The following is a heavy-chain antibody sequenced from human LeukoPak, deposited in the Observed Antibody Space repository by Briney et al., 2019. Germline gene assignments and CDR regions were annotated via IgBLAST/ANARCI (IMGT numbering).Heavy chain of an antibody. CDR1: GFTFSDYY. Sequence: GGSLRLSCAASGFTFSDYYMSWIRQAPGKGLEWVSYISSGSSYTNYADSVKGRFTISRDNSKNTLYLRMNSLRAEDTAMYYCARDRMVTYFDYWGQGTLVTVSS. D-gene: IGHD5-18*01. CDR3: ARDRMVTYFDY. CDR2: ISSGSSYT. V-gene: IGHV3-11*06. J-gene: IGHJ4*02.